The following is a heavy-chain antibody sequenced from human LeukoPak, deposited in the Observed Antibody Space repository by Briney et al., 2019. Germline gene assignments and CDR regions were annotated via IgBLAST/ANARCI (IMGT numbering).Heavy chain of an antibody. V-gene: IGHV3-7*01. J-gene: IGHJ4*02. CDR3: AKAFLYSYGYFDY. CDR2: IKRDGSEK. D-gene: IGHD5-18*01. CDR1: GFTFSSYW. Sequence: GGSLRLSCAASGFTFSSYWMTWVRQAPGKGLEWVANIKRDGSEKHYVDSVKGRFTISRDNAKNSLYLQMNSLRAEDTAVYYCAKAFLYSYGYFDYWGQGTLVTVSS.